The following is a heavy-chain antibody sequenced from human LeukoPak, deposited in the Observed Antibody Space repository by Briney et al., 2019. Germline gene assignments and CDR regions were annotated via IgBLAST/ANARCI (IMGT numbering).Heavy chain of an antibody. V-gene: IGHV4-38-2*02. CDR2: IYHGGNT. D-gene: IGHD6-6*01. J-gene: IGHJ3*02. Sequence: SETLSLTCTVSGSSITSDYYWGWIRQSPGKGLEWIGNIYHGGNTHYNPSLKSRVTISLHTSNTQFSLRLSSVTAADTAVYYCATTDSSLRGDAFHIWGQGTMVTVSA. CDR3: ATTDSSLRGDAFHI. CDR1: GSSITSDYY.